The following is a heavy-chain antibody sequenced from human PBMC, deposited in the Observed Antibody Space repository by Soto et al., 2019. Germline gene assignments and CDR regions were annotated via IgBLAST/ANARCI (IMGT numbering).Heavy chain of an antibody. Sequence: PSETLSLTCSVSGASIRSYYWHWIRQPPGKGLEWIGYVYTSDYTRYSSSLKSRVDMSVDTSENQFSLKVRSVTAADAAVYFCARVSKLVAPKDGKSAYFYAMDVWGPGTTVTVSS. CDR1: GASIRSYY. J-gene: IGHJ6*02. V-gene: IGHV4-4*08. D-gene: IGHD6-6*01. CDR3: ARVSKLVAPKDGKSAYFYAMDV. CDR2: VYTSDYT.